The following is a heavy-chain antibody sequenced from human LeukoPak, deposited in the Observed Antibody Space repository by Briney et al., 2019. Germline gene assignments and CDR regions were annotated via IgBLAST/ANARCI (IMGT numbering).Heavy chain of an antibody. CDR1: GGSISSYY. D-gene: IGHD6-6*01. V-gene: IGHV4-59*08. Sequence: SETLSLTCTVSGGSISSYYWSWIRQPPGKGLEWIGYIYYSGSTNYNPSLKSRVTISVDTSKNQFSLKLSSVTAADTAVYYCVRRVAVRGFYGFDIWGQGAMVTVSS. CDR3: VRRVAVRGFYGFDI. CDR2: IYYSGST. J-gene: IGHJ3*02.